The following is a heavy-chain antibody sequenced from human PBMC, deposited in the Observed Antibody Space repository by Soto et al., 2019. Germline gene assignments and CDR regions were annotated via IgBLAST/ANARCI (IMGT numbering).Heavy chain of an antibody. CDR1: GFTFSSYS. CDR2: ISSSSYI. D-gene: IGHD1-26*01. J-gene: IGHJ6*02. CDR3: VGATSYYYYGMDV. Sequence: GGSLRLSCAASGFTFSSYSMNWVRQAPGKGLEWVSSISSSSYIYYADSVKGRFTISRDNAKNSLYLQMNSLRAEDTAVYYCVGATSYYYYGMDVWGQGTTVTVSS. V-gene: IGHV3-21*01.